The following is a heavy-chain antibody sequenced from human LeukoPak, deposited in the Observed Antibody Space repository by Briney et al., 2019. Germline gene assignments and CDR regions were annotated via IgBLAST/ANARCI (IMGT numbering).Heavy chain of an antibody. CDR1: GYTFATYA. V-gene: IGHV7-4-1*02. CDR2: IRTNTGSP. D-gene: IGHD2-15*01. J-gene: IGHJ3*02. Sequence: ASVKNSCRASGYTFATYAINWVRHAPGQGLEYMGWIRTNTGSPTYAQGFTGRFVFSLDTSVNTAYLQISSLKAEDTAVYYCAKDLDSAAFDIWGQGTMVTVSS. CDR3: AKDLDSAAFDI.